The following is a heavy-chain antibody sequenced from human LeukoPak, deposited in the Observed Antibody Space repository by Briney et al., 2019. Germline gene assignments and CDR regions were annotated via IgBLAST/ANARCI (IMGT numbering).Heavy chain of an antibody. CDR2: ISWNSGSI. D-gene: IGHD3-22*01. J-gene: IGHJ4*02. CDR3: ARDRRSGYLLY. CDR1: GFTFDDYA. V-gene: IGHV3-9*01. Sequence: GGSLRLSCAASGFTFDDYAMHWVRQAPGKGLEWVSGISWNSGSIGYADSVKGRFTISRDNAKNSLYLQMNSLRAEDTAVYYCARDRRSGYLLYWGQGTLVTVSS.